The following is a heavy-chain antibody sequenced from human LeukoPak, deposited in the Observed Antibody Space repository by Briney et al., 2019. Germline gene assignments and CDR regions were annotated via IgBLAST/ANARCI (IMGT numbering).Heavy chain of an antibody. J-gene: IGHJ6*02. Sequence: PGGSLRLSCTASGFTFSDYAMSWVRQAPGKGLEWVSSLSGSGVSTYYAESVKGRFTISRDNSKNTLFLEMHSPRAGDTAVYFCAKEGTYSDYYYGMDVWGQGTTVTVSS. V-gene: IGHV3-23*01. D-gene: IGHD1-14*01. CDR2: LSGSGVST. CDR1: GFTFSDYA. CDR3: AKEGTYSDYYYGMDV.